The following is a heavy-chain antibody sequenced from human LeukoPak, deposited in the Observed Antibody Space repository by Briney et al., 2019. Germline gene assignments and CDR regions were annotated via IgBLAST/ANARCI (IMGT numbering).Heavy chain of an antibody. V-gene: IGHV3-33*03. CDR1: GFTFSKYG. CDR2: IWYDGQNK. Sequence: GESLRLSCAASGFTFSKYGMHWVRQAPGKGLEWVALIWYDGQNKYYADSVKGRFNISRDDAKNSLYLQMNGLRVEDTAIYYCAKDFPHYYEVPHGMDVWGQGTTVTV. D-gene: IGHD3-22*01. J-gene: IGHJ6*02. CDR3: AKDFPHYYEVPHGMDV.